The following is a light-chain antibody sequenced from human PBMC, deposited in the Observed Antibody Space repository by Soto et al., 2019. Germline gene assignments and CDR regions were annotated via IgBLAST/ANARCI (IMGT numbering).Light chain of an antibody. CDR1: SSNIGNNY. J-gene: IGLJ1*01. Sequence: QSVLTQPPSVSAAPGQKVTISCSGSSSNIGNNYVSWYQQLPGTAPKLLIYDNNKRPSGIPARFSGSKSGTSATLGITGLQTGDEADYYCGTWDSSLSAYVFGTVTKLTVL. V-gene: IGLV1-51*01. CDR3: GTWDSSLSAYV. CDR2: DNN.